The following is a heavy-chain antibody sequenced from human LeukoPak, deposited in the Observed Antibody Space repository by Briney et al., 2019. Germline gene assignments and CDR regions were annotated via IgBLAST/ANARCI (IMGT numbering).Heavy chain of an antibody. J-gene: IGHJ4*02. CDR1: GVSISRDGYY. CDR2: ISYTGST. Sequence: SETLSLTCTVSGVSISRDGYYWSWIRQNPGKGLEWIGYISYTGSTYYNPSLKSRVTMSVDTSKSHLSLKLNSVTAADTAVYYCARLWFGELFLDSWGQGVLVTVSS. V-gene: IGHV4-31*03. CDR3: ARLWFGELFLDS. D-gene: IGHD3-10*01.